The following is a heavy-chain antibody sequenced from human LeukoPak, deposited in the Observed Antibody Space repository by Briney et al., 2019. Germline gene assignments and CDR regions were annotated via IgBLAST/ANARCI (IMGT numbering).Heavy chain of an antibody. CDR2: IYTSGST. D-gene: IGHD6-19*01. J-gene: IGHJ4*02. CDR3: ARLDSSGWYYFDY. V-gene: IGHV4-4*09. Sequence: SETLSLTCTVSGGSISSYYWSWIRQPPGKGLEWIGYIYTSGSTNYNPSLKSRVTISVDTSKNQFSLKLSSVTTADTAVYYCARLDSSGWYYFDYWGQGTLVTVSS. CDR1: GGSISSYY.